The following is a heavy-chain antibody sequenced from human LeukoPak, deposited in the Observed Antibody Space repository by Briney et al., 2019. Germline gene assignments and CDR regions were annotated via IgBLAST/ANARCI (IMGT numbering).Heavy chain of an antibody. Sequence: SGTLSLTCAVFGGSISSSNWWSWVRQPPGKGLEWIGEIYHSGSTNYNPSLKSRVTISVDKSKNQFSLKLSSVTAADTAVYYCARGPYYYDSSGYYIPYYGMDVWGQGTTVTVSS. D-gene: IGHD3-22*01. CDR1: GGSISSSNW. J-gene: IGHJ6*02. V-gene: IGHV4-4*02. CDR2: IYHSGST. CDR3: ARGPYYYDSSGYYIPYYGMDV.